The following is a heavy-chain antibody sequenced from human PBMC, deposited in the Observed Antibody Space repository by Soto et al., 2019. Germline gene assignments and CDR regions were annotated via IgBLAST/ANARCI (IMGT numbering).Heavy chain of an antibody. V-gene: IGHV4-59*08. CDR3: ARHHGDYVNLGNNWFDP. J-gene: IGHJ5*02. D-gene: IGHD4-17*01. CDR1: GGSISSYY. CDR2: IYYSGST. Sequence: PSETLSLTCTVSGGSISSYYWSWIRQPPGKGLEWIGYIYYSGSTNYNPSLKSRVTISVDTSKNQFSLKLSSVTAADTAVYYCARHHGDYVNLGNNWFDPWGQGTLVTVSS.